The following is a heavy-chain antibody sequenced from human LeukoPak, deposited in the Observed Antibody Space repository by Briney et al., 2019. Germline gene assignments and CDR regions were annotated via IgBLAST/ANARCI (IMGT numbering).Heavy chain of an antibody. J-gene: IGHJ4*02. V-gene: IGHV7-4-1*02. CDR3: ARDDGGSYSN. Sequence: ASVKVSCKASGYSFPMYAINWVRQAPGQGLEWMGWINTNTGNPTYAQGFTGRFVFSLDTSVTTAYLQISSLRAEDTAVYYCARDDGGSYSNWGQGTLVTVSS. CDR2: INTNTGNP. D-gene: IGHD1-26*01. CDR1: GYSFPMYA.